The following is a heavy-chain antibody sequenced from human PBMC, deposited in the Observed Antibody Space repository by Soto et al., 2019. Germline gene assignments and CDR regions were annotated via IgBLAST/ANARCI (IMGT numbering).Heavy chain of an antibody. V-gene: IGHV1-3*01. Sequence: GASVKVSCKASGFTFTSYAMHWVLQAPGQRLEWMGWINAGNGNTKYYADSVKGRFTISRDNSKNTLYLQMNSLRAEDTAVYYCARDKRDLRFLEWSYYFDYWGQGTLVTVSS. CDR1: GFTFTSYA. CDR2: INAGNGNT. D-gene: IGHD3-3*01. J-gene: IGHJ4*02. CDR3: ARDKRDLRFLEWSYYFDY.